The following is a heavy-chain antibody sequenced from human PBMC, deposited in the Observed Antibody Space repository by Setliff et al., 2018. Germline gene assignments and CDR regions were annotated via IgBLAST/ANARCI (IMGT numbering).Heavy chain of an antibody. CDR3: SGAGTCSY. Sequence: PGGSLRLSCGASGFTYKNDWVSWVRQAPGKGLEWLASINPDGSEKYYVDSVKGRFTISRDNARNSLSLQMNSLRTEDTAVYYCSGAGTCSYWGQGTLVTVSS. CDR2: INPDGSEK. V-gene: IGHV3-7*01. CDR1: GFTYKNDW. J-gene: IGHJ4*02. D-gene: IGHD3-10*02.